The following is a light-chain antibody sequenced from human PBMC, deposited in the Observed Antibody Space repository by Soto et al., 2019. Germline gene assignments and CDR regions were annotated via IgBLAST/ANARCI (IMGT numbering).Light chain of an antibody. J-gene: IGKJ2*01. CDR1: QSVSSN. CDR2: DAS. CDR3: QQYARPPFA. V-gene: IGKV3-20*01. Sequence: EIVLTQSPATLSLSPGERATLSCRASQSVSSNLAWYQQKPGQAPRLLLYDASSRATGIPDRVSGSGSGTDFTLTISRLEPEDFAVYYCQQYARPPFAFGQGTKVDIK.